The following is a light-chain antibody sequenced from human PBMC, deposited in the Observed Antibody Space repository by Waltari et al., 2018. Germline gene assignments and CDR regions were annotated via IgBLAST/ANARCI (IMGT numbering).Light chain of an antibody. CDR3: QQYYNSRRA. CDR2: WAS. V-gene: IGKV4-1*01. Sequence: DIVLTQSPDSLAVSLGERATINCKSSQSLFYSSNNKNYLAWFQQKVGQPPKVLIYWASTRESGVPDRFSGSGSGTDFTLTISSLQAEDVAVYYCQQYYNSRRAFGLGTKVEIK. CDR1: QSLFYSSNNKNY. J-gene: IGKJ1*01.